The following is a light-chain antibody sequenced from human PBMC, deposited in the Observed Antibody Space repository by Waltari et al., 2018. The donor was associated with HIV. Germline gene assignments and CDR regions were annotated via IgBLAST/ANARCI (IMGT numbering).Light chain of an antibody. CDR1: SSNIGSNA. CDR2: KNT. CDR3: AAWDDSLSGWV. Sequence: SVLTQPPSASGTPGQRVTISCSGSSSNIGSNAVNWYQHLPGTAPKVLIYKNTQRPSGVPDRFSGSKSATSASLAISGLRSEDEADYYCAAWDDSLSGWVFGGGTQLTVL. J-gene: IGLJ3*02. V-gene: IGLV1-47*01.